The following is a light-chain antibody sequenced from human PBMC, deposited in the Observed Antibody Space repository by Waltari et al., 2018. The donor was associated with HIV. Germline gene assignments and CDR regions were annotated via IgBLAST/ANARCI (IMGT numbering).Light chain of an antibody. CDR2: EVS. J-gene: IGLJ1*01. V-gene: IGLV2-14*01. Sequence: QSALTQPASVSGSPGQSITISCTGTSSDVGGSNYVSWYQQHPGKAPKLMIYEVSHRPSGVSNRFSGSKSGNTASLTISGLQAEDEADYYCSSYTSSSTYVFGTGTKVTVL. CDR3: SSYTSSSTYV. CDR1: SSDVGGSNY.